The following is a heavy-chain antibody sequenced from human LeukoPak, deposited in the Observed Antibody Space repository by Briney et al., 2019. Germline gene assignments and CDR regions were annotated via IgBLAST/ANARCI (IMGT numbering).Heavy chain of an antibody. CDR1: GDPITSDY. Sequence: SETLSLTCTVSGDPITSDYWSWIRQPPGKGLEWIGFPSYSGSTNYNPSLKSRVTTSLDTSKNQFSLRLRSVTAADTAVYYCARRVTYYYDRDGYHAYFDYWGQGTLVIVSS. CDR2: PSYSGST. CDR3: ARRVTYYYDRDGYHAYFDY. V-gene: IGHV4-59*08. J-gene: IGHJ4*02. D-gene: IGHD5-24*01.